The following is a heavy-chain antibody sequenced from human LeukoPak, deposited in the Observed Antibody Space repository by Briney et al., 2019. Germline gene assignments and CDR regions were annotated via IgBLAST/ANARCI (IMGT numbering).Heavy chain of an antibody. Sequence: GGSLRLSCAAPGFSFDDYAIHWVRQAPGKGLEWVSLISGDGGSTFYADSVRGRFTISRDNSKNSLYLQMSSLRSEDTALYYCARESDSSGWYDSWGQGTLVTVSS. D-gene: IGHD3-22*01. J-gene: IGHJ5*01. CDR3: ARESDSSGWYDS. CDR1: GFSFDDYA. V-gene: IGHV3-43*02. CDR2: ISGDGGST.